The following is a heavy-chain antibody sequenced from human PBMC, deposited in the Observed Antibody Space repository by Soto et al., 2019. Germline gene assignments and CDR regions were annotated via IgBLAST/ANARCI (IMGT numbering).Heavy chain of an antibody. V-gene: IGHV3-15*01. CDR1: GFTFSNAW. J-gene: IGHJ3*02. Sequence: GGSLRLSCAASGFTFSNAWMSWVRQAPGKGLEWVGRIKSKTDGGTTDYAAPVKGRFTISRDDSKNTLYLQMNSLKTEDTAVYYCTTDRDWGSTVAFDIWGQGTMVTVSS. CDR3: TTDRDWGSTVAFDI. CDR2: IKSKTDGGTT. D-gene: IGHD7-27*01.